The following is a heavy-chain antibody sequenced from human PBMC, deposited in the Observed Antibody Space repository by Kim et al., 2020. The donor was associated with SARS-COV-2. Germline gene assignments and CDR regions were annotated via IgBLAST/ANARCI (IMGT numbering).Heavy chain of an antibody. CDR3: AKSAGYSSSWPRLGFGY. CDR1: GFTFSSYG. CDR2: ISYDGSNK. Sequence: GGSLRLSCAASGFTFSSYGMHWVRQAPGKGLEWVAVISYDGSNKYYADSVKGRFTISRDNSKNTLYLQMNSLRAEDTAVYYCAKSAGYSSSWPRLGFGYWGQGTLVTVSS. V-gene: IGHV3-30*18. J-gene: IGHJ4*02. D-gene: IGHD6-13*01.